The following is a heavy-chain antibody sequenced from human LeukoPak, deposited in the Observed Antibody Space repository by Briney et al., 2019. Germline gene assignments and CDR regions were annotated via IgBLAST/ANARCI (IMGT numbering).Heavy chain of an antibody. D-gene: IGHD5-12*01. CDR2: IYDSGST. Sequence: SETRSLTCTLSGGSIRSYYWSWLGQPPGKGLEWFGYIYDSGSTNYNPSLKSRVTISVYTSKNQFSLRLSMETAAAAVEYYCAHASCGYRGYDYWWQGTLVTVSS. V-gene: IGHV4-59*01. CDR1: GGSIRSYY. CDR3: AHASCGYRGYDY. J-gene: IGHJ4*02.